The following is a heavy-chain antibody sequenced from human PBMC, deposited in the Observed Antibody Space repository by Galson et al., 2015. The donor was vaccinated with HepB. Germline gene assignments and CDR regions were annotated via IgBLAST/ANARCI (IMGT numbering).Heavy chain of an antibody. CDR3: ASSGWYEGAFDI. J-gene: IGHJ3*02. CDR2: ISSSSSYI. D-gene: IGHD6-19*01. CDR1: GFTFSSYS. Sequence: SLRLSCAASGFTFSSYSMNWVRQAPGKGLEWVSSISSSSSYIYYADSVKGRFTISRDNAKNSLYLQMNSLRAEDTAVYYCASSGWYEGAFDIWGQGTMVTVSS. V-gene: IGHV3-21*01.